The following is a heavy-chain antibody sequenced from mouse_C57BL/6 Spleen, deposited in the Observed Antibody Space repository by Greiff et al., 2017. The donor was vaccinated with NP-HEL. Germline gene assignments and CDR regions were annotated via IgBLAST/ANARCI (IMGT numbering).Heavy chain of an antibody. J-gene: IGHJ3*01. CDR3: ARGTAQATGAWFAY. D-gene: IGHD3-2*02. CDR1: GYTFTSYT. CDR2: INPSSGYT. Sequence: QVQLQQSGAELARPGASVKMSCKASGYTFTSYTMHWVKQRPGQGLEWVGYINPSSGYTKYNQKFKDKATLTADKSSSTAYMQLSSLTSEDSAVYYCARGTAQATGAWFAYWGQGTLVTVSA. V-gene: IGHV1-4*01.